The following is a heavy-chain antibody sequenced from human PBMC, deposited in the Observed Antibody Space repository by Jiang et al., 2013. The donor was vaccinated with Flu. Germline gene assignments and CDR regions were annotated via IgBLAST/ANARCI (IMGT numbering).Heavy chain of an antibody. V-gene: IGHV5-51*01. CDR2: IYPGDSDT. CDR1: GYSFTSYW. CDR3: ARRTSDDIAAAGRGFDY. D-gene: IGHD6-13*01. Sequence: GAEVKKPGESLKISCKGSGYSFTSYWIGWVRQMPGKGLEWMGIIYPGDSDTRYSPSFQGQVTISADKSISTAYLQWSSLKASDTAMCYCARRTSDDIAAAGRGFDYWGQGTLVTVSS. J-gene: IGHJ4*02.